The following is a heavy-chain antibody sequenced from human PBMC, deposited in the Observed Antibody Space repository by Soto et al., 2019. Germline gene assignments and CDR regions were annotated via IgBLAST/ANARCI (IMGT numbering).Heavy chain of an antibody. J-gene: IGHJ6*02. D-gene: IGHD6-13*01. Sequence: QVQLQESGPGLVKPSGTLSLTCAGSGGSISSSNWWSWVRQPPGKGLEWIGEIYHSGSTNYNPSLKSRVTISVDRSKNQFSMKLSSVTAADTAVYYCARGGGSSGWYGSHYYYYGMDVWGQGTTVTVSS. V-gene: IGHV4-4*02. CDR3: ARGGGSSGWYGSHYYYYGMDV. CDR1: GGSISSSNW. CDR2: IYHSGST.